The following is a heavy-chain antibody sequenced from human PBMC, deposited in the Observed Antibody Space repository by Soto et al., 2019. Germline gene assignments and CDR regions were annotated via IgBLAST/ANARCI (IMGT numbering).Heavy chain of an antibody. CDR2: ISYDGSNK. Sequence: PGGSLRLSCAASGFTFSSYAMHWVRQAPGKGLEWVAVISYDGSNKYYADSVKGRFTISRDNSKNTLYLQMNSLRAEDTAVYYCASPYYYDSSGYYHDYWGQGTLVTVSS. J-gene: IGHJ4*02. V-gene: IGHV3-30-3*01. D-gene: IGHD3-22*01. CDR1: GFTFSSYA. CDR3: ASPYYYDSSGYYHDY.